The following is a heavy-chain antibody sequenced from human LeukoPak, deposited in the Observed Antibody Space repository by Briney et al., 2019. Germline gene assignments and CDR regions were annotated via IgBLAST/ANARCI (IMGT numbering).Heavy chain of an antibody. Sequence: SETLSLTCTVSGGSISSSSYYWGWIRPPPGKGLEWIGSIYYSGSTYYNPSLKSRVTISVDTSKNQFSLKLGSVTAADTAVYYCARLGRYDYVRFDPWGQGTLVTVSS. CDR3: ARLGRYDYVRFDP. D-gene: IGHD3-16*01. CDR2: IYYSGST. J-gene: IGHJ5*02. CDR1: GGSISSSSYY. V-gene: IGHV4-39*01.